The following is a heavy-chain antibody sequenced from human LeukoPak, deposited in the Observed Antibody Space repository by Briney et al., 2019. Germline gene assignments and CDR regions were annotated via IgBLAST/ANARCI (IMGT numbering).Heavy chain of an antibody. V-gene: IGHV3-30*02. D-gene: IGHD3-22*01. CDR3: AKLLYYYDSSGFP. J-gene: IGHJ5*02. CDR1: GYTFTSYY. Sequence: SCKASGYTFTSYYMHWVRQAPGKGLEWVAFIRYDGSNKYYADSVKGRFTISRDNSKNTLYLQMNSLRAEDTAVYYCAKLLYYYDSSGFPWGQGTLVTVSS. CDR2: IRYDGSNK.